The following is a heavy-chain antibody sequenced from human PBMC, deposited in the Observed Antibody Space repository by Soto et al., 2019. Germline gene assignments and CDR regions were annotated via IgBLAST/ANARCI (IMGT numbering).Heavy chain of an antibody. Sequence: QIVQSGAEVKKPGASVRISCKSSGFNFESYTIHWLRQAPGHRFEWMGSINGDTDKTSYSRKFRNRVTISRDRAASTAYVEVRSLATDDTAVYFCARGAGTGKFYQYAVDVWGQGTTVIVSS. J-gene: IGHJ6*02. D-gene: IGHD1-1*01. CDR2: INGDTDKT. V-gene: IGHV1-3*01. CDR1: GFNFESYT. CDR3: ARGAGTGKFYQYAVDV.